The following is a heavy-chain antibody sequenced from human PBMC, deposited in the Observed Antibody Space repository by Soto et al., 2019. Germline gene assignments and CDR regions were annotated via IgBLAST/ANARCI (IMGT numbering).Heavy chain of an antibody. CDR3: ARVRHYYGSGSYYNVGPPVGLSHYYYGMDV. D-gene: IGHD3-10*01. V-gene: IGHV1-69*13. J-gene: IGHJ6*02. CDR1: GGTFSSYA. Sequence: ASVKVSCKASGGTFSSYAISWVRQAPGQGLEWMGGIIPIFGTANYAQKFQGRVTITADESTSTAYMELSSLRSEDTAVYYCARVRHYYGSGSYYNVGPPVGLSHYYYGMDVWGQGTTVTVSS. CDR2: IIPIFGTA.